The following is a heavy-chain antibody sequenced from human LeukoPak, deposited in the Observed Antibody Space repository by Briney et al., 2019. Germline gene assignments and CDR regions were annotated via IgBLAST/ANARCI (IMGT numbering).Heavy chain of an antibody. D-gene: IGHD2-2*01. CDR2: IYYSGST. Sequence: SETLSLTCTVSGGSISSYYWSWIRQPPGKGLEWIGYIYYSGSTNYNPSLKSRVTISVDTSKNQFSLKLSSVTAADTAVYYCARAPVPFLFSGFDPWGQGTLVTASS. CDR1: GGSISSYY. J-gene: IGHJ5*02. CDR3: ARAPVPFLFSGFDP. V-gene: IGHV4-59*01.